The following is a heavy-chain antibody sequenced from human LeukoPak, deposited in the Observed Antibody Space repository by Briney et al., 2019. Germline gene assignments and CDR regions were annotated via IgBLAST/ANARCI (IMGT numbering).Heavy chain of an antibody. CDR1: GFTFNTNA. Sequence: GGSLRLSCAASGFTFNTNAMNWVRQAPGKGLEWVSGITGSGTSTYYTNSVKGRFTIFRDNSKNTLYLQMNNLRAEDTALYYCAKFGSSGSPYWSPSDYWGQGVLVTVSA. CDR2: ITGSGTST. D-gene: IGHD3-10*01. J-gene: IGHJ4*02. CDR3: AKFGSSGSPYWSPSDY. V-gene: IGHV3-23*01.